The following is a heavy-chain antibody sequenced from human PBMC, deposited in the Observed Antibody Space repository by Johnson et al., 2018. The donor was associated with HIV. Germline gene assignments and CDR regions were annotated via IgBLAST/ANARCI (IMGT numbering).Heavy chain of an antibody. D-gene: IGHD2-8*01. Sequence: VQLVESGGGVVRPGGSLRLSCAASGFTFRSYDMHWVRQATGKGLEWVSAIGSAGDTYYPGSVKGRFTIYRDNSKNTLYLQMNSLRAEDTAVYYCARDRGYCTNGVCYYDAFDIWGQGTMVTVS. V-gene: IGHV3-13*01. CDR3: ARDRGYCTNGVCYYDAFDI. CDR2: IGSAGDT. J-gene: IGHJ3*02. CDR1: GFTFRSYD.